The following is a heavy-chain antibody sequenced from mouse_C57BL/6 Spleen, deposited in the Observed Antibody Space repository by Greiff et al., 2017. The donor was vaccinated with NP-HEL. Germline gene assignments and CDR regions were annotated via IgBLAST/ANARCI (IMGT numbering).Heavy chain of an antibody. CDR3: ARGGTTVVASYYYAMDY. CDR2: INPSNGGT. CDR1: GYTFTSYW. Sequence: QVQLQQPGTELVKPGASVKLSCKASGYTFTSYWMHWVKQRPGQGLEWIGNINPSNGGTNYNEKFKSKATLTVDKSSSTAYMQLSSLTSEDSAVHYCARGGTTVVASYYYAMDYWGQGTSVTVSS. D-gene: IGHD1-1*01. J-gene: IGHJ4*01. V-gene: IGHV1-53*01.